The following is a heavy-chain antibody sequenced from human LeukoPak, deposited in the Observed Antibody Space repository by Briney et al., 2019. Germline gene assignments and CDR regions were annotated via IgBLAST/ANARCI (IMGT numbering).Heavy chain of an antibody. CDR1: GYTLTELS. V-gene: IGHV1-24*01. CDR3: ASLGWLPNDAFDI. J-gene: IGHJ3*02. Sequence: ASVKVSCKVSGYTLTELSMHWVRQAPGKGLEWMGGFDPEDGETIYAQKFQGRVTMTRNTSISTAYMELSSLRSEDTAVYYCASLGWLPNDAFDIWGQGTMVTVSS. D-gene: IGHD5-12*01. CDR2: FDPEDGET.